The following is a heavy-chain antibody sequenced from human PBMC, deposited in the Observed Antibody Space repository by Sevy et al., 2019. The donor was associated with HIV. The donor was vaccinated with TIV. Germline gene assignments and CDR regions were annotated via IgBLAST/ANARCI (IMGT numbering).Heavy chain of an antibody. CDR1: GYMFTSYG. J-gene: IGHJ4*02. D-gene: IGHD5-12*01. V-gene: IGHV1-18*01. CDR3: AREGEYTGYGFDY. Sequence: PRASVKVSCKASGYMFTSYGISWVRQAPGQGLEWVGWISAYNGNTNYVQKLQDRVTMSTDTSTSTAYMELRSLRSDDTAVYYCAREGEYTGYGFDYWGQGTLVTVSS. CDR2: ISAYNGNT.